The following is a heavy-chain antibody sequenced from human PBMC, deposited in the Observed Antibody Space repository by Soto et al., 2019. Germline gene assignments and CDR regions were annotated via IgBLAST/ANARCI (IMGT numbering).Heavy chain of an antibody. D-gene: IGHD5-12*01. CDR1: GGSISSGGYY. V-gene: IGHV4-31*03. CDR3: ARAGGDVDIVATILDY. CDR2: IYYSGST. Sequence: QVQLQESGPGLVKHSQTLSLTCTVSGGSISSGGYYWSWIRQHPGKGLEWIGYIYYSGSTYYNPSLQSRVTISVDTSKNQFSLKLSSVTAADTAVYYCARAGGDVDIVATILDYWGQGTLVTVSS. J-gene: IGHJ4*02.